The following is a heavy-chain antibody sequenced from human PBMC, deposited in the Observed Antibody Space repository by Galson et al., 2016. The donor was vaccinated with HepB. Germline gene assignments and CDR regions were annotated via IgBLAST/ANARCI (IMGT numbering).Heavy chain of an antibody. D-gene: IGHD6-25*01. V-gene: IGHV3-30*18. CDR2: ISHDGSEK. Sequence: SLRLSCAASGFTFSSDGMHWVRQAPGKGLEWVAVISHDGSEKKYADSVKGRFTVSRDNSKNTLYLQMNSLRAEDTAVYYCAKDRSSGWTFDYWGQGTLVTVSS. J-gene: IGHJ4*02. CDR3: AKDRSSGWTFDY. CDR1: GFTFSSDG.